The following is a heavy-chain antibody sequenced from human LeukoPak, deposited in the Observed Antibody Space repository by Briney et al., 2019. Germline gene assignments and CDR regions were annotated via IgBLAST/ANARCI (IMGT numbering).Heavy chain of an antibody. CDR2: IYTSGST. CDR3: TRHLPGATWFDP. V-gene: IGHV4-4*07. Sequence: SETLSLTCTVSGGSISSYYWSWIRQPAGKGLEWIGRIYTSGSTNYNPSLKSRVTMSVDTSKNQFSLRLSSVTAADTAVYYCTRHLPGATWFDPWGQGTQVTVSS. D-gene: IGHD1-26*01. J-gene: IGHJ5*02. CDR1: GGSISSYY.